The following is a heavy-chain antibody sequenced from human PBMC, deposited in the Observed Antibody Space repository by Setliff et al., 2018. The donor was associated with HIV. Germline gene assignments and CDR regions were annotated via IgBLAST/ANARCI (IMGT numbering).Heavy chain of an antibody. CDR1: GGSISSGGYY. J-gene: IGHJ6*03. V-gene: IGHV4-39*01. CDR3: ARARFWSGYYTGDNYYYMDI. Sequence: SETLSLTCTVSGGSISSGGYYWSWIRQPAGKGLEWIGSIYYSGTTYYNPSLKSRVTISVGRSRNQFSLKLSSVTAADTAVYYCARARFWSGYYTGDNYYYMDIWGKGTTVTVSS. D-gene: IGHD3-3*01. CDR2: IYYSGTT.